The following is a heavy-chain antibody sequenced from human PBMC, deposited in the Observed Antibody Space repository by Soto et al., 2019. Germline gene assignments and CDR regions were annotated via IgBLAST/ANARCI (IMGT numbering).Heavy chain of an antibody. CDR2: FNGNGGGT. V-gene: IGHV3-23*01. CDR3: AKDNSLHWFDP. Sequence: EVQLLESGGGLVQPGGSLGLPCAPPGFSFTTYAIPWARQAPGKGLEWVSTFNGNGGGTYYADSVKGRFTISRDNSKNTLYLQMDSLRAEDTATYYCAKDNSLHWFDPWGQGTLVTVSS. CDR1: GFSFTTYA. D-gene: IGHD2-15*01. J-gene: IGHJ5*02.